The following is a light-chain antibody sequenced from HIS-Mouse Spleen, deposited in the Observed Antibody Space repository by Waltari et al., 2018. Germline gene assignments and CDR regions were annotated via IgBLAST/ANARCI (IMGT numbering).Light chain of an antibody. CDR3: CSYAGSSTVV. Sequence: SALTQPASVSGSPGLSITISCTGTSSDVGIYNLVSWYQQHPGKAPKLMIYEGSKRPSGVSNRFSGSKSGNTASLTISGLQAEDEADYYCCSYAGSSTVVFGGGTKLTVL. J-gene: IGLJ2*01. CDR1: SSDVGIYNL. CDR2: EGS. V-gene: IGLV2-23*01.